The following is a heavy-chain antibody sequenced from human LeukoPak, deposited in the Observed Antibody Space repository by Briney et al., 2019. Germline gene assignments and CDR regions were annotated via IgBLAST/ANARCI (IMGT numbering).Heavy chain of an antibody. V-gene: IGHV4-61*01. CDR2: IYYTGST. CDR3: ARRGGSGRSFDY. Sequence: SETLSLTCTVSGGSVSSGTYYWSWIRQPPGKGLEWIGYIYYTGSTNYNPSLKSRLTISVDTSKNQFSLKLSSVTAADTAVDYCARRGGSGRSFDYWGQGTLVTVSS. J-gene: IGHJ4*02. D-gene: IGHD3-10*01. CDR1: GGSVSSGTYY.